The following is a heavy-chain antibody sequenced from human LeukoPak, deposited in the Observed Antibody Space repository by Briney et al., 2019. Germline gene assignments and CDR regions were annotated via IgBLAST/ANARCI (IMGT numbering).Heavy chain of an antibody. V-gene: IGHV4-61*02. D-gene: IGHD6-13*01. CDR3: ARANPYSNIWYAPPLFDY. J-gene: IGHJ4*02. CDR1: GGSISSGSYY. Sequence: PSETLSLTCTVSGGSISSGSYYWSWIRQPAGKGLEWIGRIYTSGSTNYNPSLKSRVTISVDTSKNQFSLKLSSVTAADTAVYYCARANPYSNIWYAPPLFDYWGQGTLVTVSS. CDR2: IYTSGST.